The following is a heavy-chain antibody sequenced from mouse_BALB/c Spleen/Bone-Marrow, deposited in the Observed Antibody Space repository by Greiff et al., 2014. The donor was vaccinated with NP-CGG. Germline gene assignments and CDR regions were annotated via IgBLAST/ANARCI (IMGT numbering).Heavy chain of an antibody. CDR1: GYTFTSYY. J-gene: IGHJ4*01. D-gene: IGHD2-4*01. CDR3: TRSRYDYDNAMDC. CDR2: INPSNGGT. Sequence: VQLQQSGAELVKPGASVKLSCKASGYTFTSYYMYWVKQRPGQGLEWIGEINPSNGGTNFNEKFKSKATLTVDKSSSTAYMQLSSLTSGDSAVYYCTRSRYDYDNAMDCWGQGTSVTVSS. V-gene: IGHV1S81*02.